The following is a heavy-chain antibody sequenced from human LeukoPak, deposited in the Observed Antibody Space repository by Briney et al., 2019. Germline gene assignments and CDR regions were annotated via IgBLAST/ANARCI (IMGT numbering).Heavy chain of an antibody. D-gene: IGHD2-15*01. CDR2: INHSGST. J-gene: IGHJ6*03. Sequence: GTLRLSCAASGFTFSSYGMSWVRQPPGKGLEWIGEINHSGSTNYNPSLKSRVTISVDTSKNQFSLKPSSVTAADTAVYYCARVESTRTYYYYYYMDVWGKGTTVTISS. CDR3: ARVESTRTYYYYYYMDV. CDR1: GFTFSSYG. V-gene: IGHV4-34*01.